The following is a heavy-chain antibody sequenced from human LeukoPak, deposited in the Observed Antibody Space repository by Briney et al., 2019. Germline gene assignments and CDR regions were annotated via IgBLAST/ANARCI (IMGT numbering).Heavy chain of an antibody. CDR1: GFTFSSYS. J-gene: IGHJ4*02. CDR3: IRDLFDDYSLDY. CDR2: ISSSSSYI. V-gene: IGHV3-21*01. D-gene: IGHD3-16*01. Sequence: GGSLRLSCAASGFTFSSYSMNWVRQAPGKGLEWVSSISSSSSYIYYADSVKGRFTISRDNAKNSLYLQMNSLRAEDTAVYYCIRDLFDDYSLDYWGQGALVTVSS.